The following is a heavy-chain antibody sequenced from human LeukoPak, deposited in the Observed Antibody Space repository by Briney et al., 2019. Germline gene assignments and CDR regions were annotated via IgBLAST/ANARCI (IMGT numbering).Heavy chain of an antibody. D-gene: IGHD3-16*02. CDR3: AGNGRYVWGSYRYTGTHFDY. J-gene: IGHJ4*02. CDR2: INHSGST. V-gene: IGHV4-34*01. CDR1: GGSFSGYY. Sequence: PSETLSLTCAVYGGSFSGYYWSWIRQPPGKGLEWIGEINHSGSTNYNPSLKSRVTISVDTSKNQFSLKLSSVTAADTAVYYCAGNGRYVWGSYRYTGTHFDYWGQGTLVTVSS.